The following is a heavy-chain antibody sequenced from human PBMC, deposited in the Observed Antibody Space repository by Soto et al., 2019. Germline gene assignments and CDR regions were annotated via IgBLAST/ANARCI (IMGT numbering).Heavy chain of an antibody. CDR1: GGSISSYY. V-gene: IGHV4-59*01. CDR3: ALGGGGSYYPIDY. CDR2: IYYSGST. D-gene: IGHD1-26*01. J-gene: IGHJ4*02. Sequence: SLTCTVSGGSISSYYWSWIRQPPGKGLEWIGYIYYSGSTNYNPSLKSRVTISVDTSKNQFSLRLSSVTAADTAVYYCALGGGGSYYPIDYWGQGTLVTVSS.